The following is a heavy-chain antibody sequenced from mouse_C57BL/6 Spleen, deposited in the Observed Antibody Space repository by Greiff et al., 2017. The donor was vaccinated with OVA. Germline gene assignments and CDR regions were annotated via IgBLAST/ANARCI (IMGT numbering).Heavy chain of an antibody. D-gene: IGHD4-1*01. CDR1: GYTFTSYW. CDR2: IDPSDSYT. V-gene: IGHV1-59*01. Sequence: QVQLQQPGAELVRPGTSVKLSCKASGYTFTSYWMHWVKQRPGQGLEWIGVIDPSDSYTNYNQKFKGKSTLTVDKSSSTAYMQLSSLTSEDSAVYYCARELGPWFAYWGQGTLVTVSA. CDR3: ARELGPWFAY. J-gene: IGHJ3*01.